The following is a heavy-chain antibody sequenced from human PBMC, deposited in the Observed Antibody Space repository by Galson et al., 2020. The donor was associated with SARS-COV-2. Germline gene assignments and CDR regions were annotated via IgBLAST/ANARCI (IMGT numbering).Heavy chain of an antibody. CDR3: ANGPWWDYYDSSGYRYYLDV. J-gene: IGHJ6*03. D-gene: IGHD3-22*01. Sequence: SETLSLTCTVSGYSISNDYYCCWIRQPPGKRLEWIGIIHHNCSTYYNPSLKSRVTISVDTSNNQFSLKLSSVTAADTAVYYCANGPWWDYYDSSGYRYYLDVWGKGTTVTVSS. CDR1: GYSISNDYY. V-gene: IGHV4-38-2*02. CDR2: IHHNCST.